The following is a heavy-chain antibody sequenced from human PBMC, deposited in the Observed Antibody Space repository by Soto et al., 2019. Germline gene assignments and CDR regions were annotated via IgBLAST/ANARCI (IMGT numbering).Heavy chain of an antibody. Sequence: SQTLSLTCAISGDSVSSNSAAWNWIRQSPSRGLEWLGRTYYRSKWYNDYAVSVKSRITINPDTSKNQFSLQLNSVTPEDTAVYYCARGYTMVRGVLNWFDPWGQGTLVTVSS. CDR2: TYYRSKWYN. CDR3: ARGYTMVRGVLNWFDP. CDR1: GDSVSSNSAA. D-gene: IGHD3-10*01. V-gene: IGHV6-1*01. J-gene: IGHJ5*02.